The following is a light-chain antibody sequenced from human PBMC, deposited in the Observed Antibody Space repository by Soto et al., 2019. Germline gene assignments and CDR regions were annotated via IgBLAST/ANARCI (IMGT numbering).Light chain of an antibody. J-gene: IGKJ5*01. CDR1: QSVTSNN. V-gene: IGKV3-20*01. CDR2: GAS. CDR3: QQYGGSPIT. Sequence: EIVLTQSPGTLSLSPGERVTLSCMASQSVTSNNLAWYQQRPGQAPRLLIYGASSRATGIPDRFSGSGSGTDFTLTITRLDPEDFAVYYCQQYGGSPITLGQGTRLEIK.